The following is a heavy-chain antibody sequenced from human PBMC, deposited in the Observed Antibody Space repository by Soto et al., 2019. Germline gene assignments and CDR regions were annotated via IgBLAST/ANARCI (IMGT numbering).Heavy chain of an antibody. CDR2: ISYDGSNK. J-gene: IGHJ2*01. CDR1: GFTFSSYG. V-gene: IGHV3-30*18. CDR3: AKGRGYSYGRLHWYLDL. Sequence: QVQLVESGGGVVQPGRSLRLSCAASGFTFSSYGMHWVRQAPGKGLEWVAVISYDGSNKYYADSVKGRFTISRDNSKNTLYLQRNSLRAEDTALYYCAKGRGYSYGRLHWYLDLWGRGTLVTVSS. D-gene: IGHD5-18*01.